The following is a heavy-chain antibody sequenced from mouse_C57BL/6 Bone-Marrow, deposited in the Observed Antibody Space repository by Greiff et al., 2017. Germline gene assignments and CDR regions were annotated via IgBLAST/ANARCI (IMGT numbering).Heavy chain of an antibody. CDR3: ARGIYYYGSSPYFDY. Sequence: VQLQQSGAELARPGASVKLSCKASGYTFTSYGISWVKQRTGQGLEWIGEIYPRSGNTYYNEKYKGKATLTADKSSSTAYMELRSLTSEDSAVYFCARGIYYYGSSPYFDYWGQGTTLTVSS. D-gene: IGHD1-1*01. CDR1: GYTFTSYG. V-gene: IGHV1-81*01. CDR2: IYPRSGNT. J-gene: IGHJ2*01.